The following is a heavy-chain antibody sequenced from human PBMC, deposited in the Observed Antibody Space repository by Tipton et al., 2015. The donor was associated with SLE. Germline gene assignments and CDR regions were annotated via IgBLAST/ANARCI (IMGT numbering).Heavy chain of an antibody. CDR1: GYTLTELS. D-gene: IGHD6-19*01. J-gene: IGHJ4*02. V-gene: IGHV1-24*01. CDR2: FDPEDGET. CDR3: ATGVEGQWLVPFAY. Sequence: QSGAEVKKPGASVKVSCKVSGYTLTELSMHWVRQAPGTGLEWMGGFDPEDGETIYAQKFQGRVTMTEDTSTDTAYMELSSLRSEDTAVYYCATGVEGQWLVPFAYWGQGTLVTVSS.